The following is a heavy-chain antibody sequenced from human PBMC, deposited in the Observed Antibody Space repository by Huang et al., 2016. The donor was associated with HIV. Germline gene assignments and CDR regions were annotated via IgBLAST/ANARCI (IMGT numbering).Heavy chain of an antibody. D-gene: IGHD5-12*01. Sequence: EVQLWESGGTLVQPGGSLRLSCGASGFTFSNYAMSWVRQAPGKGLEWVSVISGSSGTIYDADSVKGRFTISRDNVKKTVYLQMNSLRVEDAAVYYCAKDRGDGYSGYDYDYWGQGTLVTVSS. CDR2: ISGSSGTI. CDR1: GFTFSNYA. V-gene: IGHV3-23*01. CDR3: AKDRGDGYSGYDYDY. J-gene: IGHJ4*02.